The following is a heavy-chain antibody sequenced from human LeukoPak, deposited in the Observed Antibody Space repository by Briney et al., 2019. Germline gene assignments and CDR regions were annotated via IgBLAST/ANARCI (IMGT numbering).Heavy chain of an antibody. Sequence: GRSLRLSCAASGFTFSSYAMHWVRQAPGKGLEWVAVISYDGSNKYYADSVKGRFTISRDNSKNTLYLQMNSLRPEDTAVYYCARDYDASFDYWGQGTLVTVSS. D-gene: IGHD5-12*01. CDR3: ARDYDASFDY. CDR1: GFTFSSYA. V-gene: IGHV3-30*04. J-gene: IGHJ4*02. CDR2: ISYDGSNK.